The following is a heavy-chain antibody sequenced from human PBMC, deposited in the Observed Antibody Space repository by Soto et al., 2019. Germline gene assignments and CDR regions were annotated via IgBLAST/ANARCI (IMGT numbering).Heavy chain of an antibody. Sequence: EVQLVESGGGLVKPGGSLRLSCAASGFTFTNAWMNWVRQAPGKGLEWVGRIKSKTDGGTTDYAAPVKGRFAISRDDSKNTLYLQMDSLKIEDTAVYYCTTDRSLTTNLGWYFDLWGRGTLATVSS. V-gene: IGHV3-15*07. CDR2: IKSKTDGGTT. CDR1: GFTFTNAW. J-gene: IGHJ2*01. CDR3: TTDRSLTTNLGWYFDL. D-gene: IGHD4-17*01.